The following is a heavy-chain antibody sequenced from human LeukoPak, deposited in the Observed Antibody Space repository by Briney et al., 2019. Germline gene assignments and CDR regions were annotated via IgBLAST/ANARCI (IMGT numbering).Heavy chain of an antibody. CDR2: ISSSGASI. D-gene: IGHD6-19*01. CDR1: GFTFSEFY. Sequence: GGSLRLSCAASGFTFSEFYMAWIRQAPGKGLEWISSISSSGASIYYAGSVKGRFTISRDNAKNSLYLQMNSLRAEDTAVYYCAREVAGKNYFDYWGQGTLVTVSS. CDR3: AREVAGKNYFDY. J-gene: IGHJ4*02. V-gene: IGHV3-11*04.